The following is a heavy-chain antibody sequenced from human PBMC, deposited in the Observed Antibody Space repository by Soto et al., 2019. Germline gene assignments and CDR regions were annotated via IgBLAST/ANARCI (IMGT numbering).Heavy chain of an antibody. D-gene: IGHD4-17*01. V-gene: IGHV4-30-4*01. CDR1: GGSISSGDYY. Sequence: QVQLQESGPGLVKPSQTLSLTCTVSGGSISSGDYYWSWIRKPPGKGLEWIGYIYYSGSTYYNPSLRSRVTISVDTSKNQSSRQLSSVTAADTAVSYWARDLTTRYYYGMDVWCKGTTVTVSS. J-gene: IGHJ6*04. CDR3: ARDLTTRYYYGMDV. CDR2: IYYSGST.